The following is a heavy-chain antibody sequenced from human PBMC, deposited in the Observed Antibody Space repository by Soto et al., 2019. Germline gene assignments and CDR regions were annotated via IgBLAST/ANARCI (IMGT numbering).Heavy chain of an antibody. CDR1: GFTFSSYA. CDR2: ISGSGGST. CDR3: AKIPSITMVRGVHSWFDP. J-gene: IGHJ5*02. D-gene: IGHD3-10*01. Sequence: VGSLRLSCAASGFTFSSYAMSWVRQAPGKGLEWVSAISGSGGSTYYADSVKGRFTISRDNSKNTLYLQMNSLRAEDTAVYYCAKIPSITMVRGVHSWFDPWGQGTLVTVSS. V-gene: IGHV3-23*01.